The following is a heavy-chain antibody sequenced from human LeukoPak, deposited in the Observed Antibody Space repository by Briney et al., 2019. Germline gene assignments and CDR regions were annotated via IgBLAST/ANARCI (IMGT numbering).Heavy chain of an antibody. CDR3: ARDGPFTYYYDSSGPLLDY. CDR1: GGSISSYY. V-gene: IGHV4-4*07. Sequence: SETLSLTCTVSGGSISSYYWSWIRQPAGKGLEWIGRIYTSGSTNYNPSLKSRVTMSVDTSKNQFSLKLSSVTAADTAVYYCARDGPFTYYYDSSGPLLDYWGQGTLVTVSS. D-gene: IGHD3-22*01. CDR2: IYTSGST. J-gene: IGHJ4*02.